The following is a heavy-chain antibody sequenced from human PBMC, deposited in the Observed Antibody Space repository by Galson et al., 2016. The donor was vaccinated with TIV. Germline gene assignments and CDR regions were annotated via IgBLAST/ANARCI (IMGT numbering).Heavy chain of an antibody. CDR1: GVTFSLHA. J-gene: IGHJ6*02. CDR3: ARPREGVQHQHYYNMDV. Sequence: SVKVFCKASGVTFSLHAISWVRQAPGQGLEWMGGIIPMFGTANYAQKFQGRATITADESTNTAYMELSSLRSEDAAVYYCARPREGVQHQHYYNMDVWGQGTTITVSS. CDR2: IIPMFGTA. D-gene: IGHD2-2*01. V-gene: IGHV1-69*13.